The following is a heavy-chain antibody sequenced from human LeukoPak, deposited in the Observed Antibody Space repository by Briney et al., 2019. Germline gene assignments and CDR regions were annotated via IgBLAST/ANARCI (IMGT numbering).Heavy chain of an antibody. J-gene: IGHJ4*02. V-gene: IGHV3-23*01. CDR2: ISGSGAST. CDR3: AKDAVNSSWRRRPDY. CDR1: GFTVYNYA. D-gene: IGHD6-13*01. Sequence: GGSLRLSCAASGFTVYNYAMSWVRQAPGKGLEWVSAISGSGASTYYADSVKGRFTISRDNSKNTLYLQMNSLRAEDTAVYYCAKDAVNSSWRRRPDYWGQGTLVTVSS.